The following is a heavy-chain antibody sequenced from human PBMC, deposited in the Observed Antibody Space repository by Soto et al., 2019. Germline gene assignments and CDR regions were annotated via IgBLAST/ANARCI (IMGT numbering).Heavy chain of an antibody. CDR2: IIPIFGTA. J-gene: IGHJ4*02. CDR3: ARSPPKGRNWNYAVLDY. CDR1: GGTFSSYA. Sequence: QVQLVQAGAEVKKPGSSVKVSCKASGGTFSSYAISWVRQAPGQGLEWMGGIIPIFGTANYAQKFQGRVTITADESTSTAYMELSSLRSEDTAVYYCARSPPKGRNWNYAVLDYWGQGTLVTVSS. D-gene: IGHD1-7*01. V-gene: IGHV1-69*01.